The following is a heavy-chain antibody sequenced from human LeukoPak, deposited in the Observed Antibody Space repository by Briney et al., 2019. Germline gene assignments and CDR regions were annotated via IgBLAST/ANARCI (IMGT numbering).Heavy chain of an antibody. V-gene: IGHV3-30*04. CDR3: ARAGYYSTGIDYHNWFDP. D-gene: IGHD3-22*01. J-gene: IGHJ5*02. CDR2: ISSDGTNK. Sequence: PGGSLRLSCAASGFTFTDYTMHWVRQAPGKGLEWVAFISSDGTNKHYADSVKGRFTISRDNSKNTLYLQMNSLRSDDTAVYYCARAGYYSTGIDYHNWFDPWGQGILVTVSS. CDR1: GFTFTDYT.